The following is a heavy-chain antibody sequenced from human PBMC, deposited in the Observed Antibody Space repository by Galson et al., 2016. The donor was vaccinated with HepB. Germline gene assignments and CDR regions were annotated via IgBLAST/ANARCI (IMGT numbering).Heavy chain of an antibody. CDR1: GGSISSDYY. CDR2: IYSSEGT. Sequence: DTLSLTCIVSGGSISSDYYWGWIRQPPGRGLEWIGSIYSSEGTYYNPSLKSRVTISVDTSKNQFSLRLNSVTAADTGVYYCATGIVVAGKYYYYYMDVWGKGTTVTVSS. CDR3: ATGIVVAGKYYYYYMDV. D-gene: IGHD6-19*01. V-gene: IGHV4-39*01. J-gene: IGHJ6*03.